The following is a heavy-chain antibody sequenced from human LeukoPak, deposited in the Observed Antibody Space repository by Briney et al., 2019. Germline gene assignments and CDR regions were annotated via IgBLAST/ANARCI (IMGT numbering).Heavy chain of an antibody. D-gene: IGHD1-26*01. CDR1: GFTFSSYS. CDR2: IKQDGSEK. V-gene: IGHV3-7*01. CDR3: ARDPHWGAGYFDF. J-gene: IGHJ4*02. Sequence: GGSLRLSCAASGFTFSSYSMNWVRQAPGKGLEWVANIKQDGSEKYYVDSVKGRFTISIDNAKRSLYLQMNSLKAEDTAVYYCARDPHWGAGYFDFWGQGALVTVSS.